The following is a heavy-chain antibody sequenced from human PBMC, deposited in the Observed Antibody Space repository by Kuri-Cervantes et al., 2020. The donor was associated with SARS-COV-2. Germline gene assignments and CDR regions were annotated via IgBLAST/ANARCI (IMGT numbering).Heavy chain of an antibody. CDR1: GFTLSSHT. J-gene: IGHJ4*02. Sequence: GESLKISCAASGFTLSSHTMNWVRQAPGKGLEWVSSISSSSSYIFYADSVKGRFTISRDNAKNSLSLQMNSLRAEDTAVYYCARAYDFWSGYYPHWGQGTLVTVSS. V-gene: IGHV3-21*04. D-gene: IGHD3-3*01. CDR3: ARAYDFWSGYYPH. CDR2: ISSSSSYI.